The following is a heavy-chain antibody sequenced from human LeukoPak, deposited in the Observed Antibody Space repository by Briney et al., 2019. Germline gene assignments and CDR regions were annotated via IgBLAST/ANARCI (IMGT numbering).Heavy chain of an antibody. J-gene: IGHJ6*03. CDR3: ARSEMATITEYYYMDV. D-gene: IGHD5-24*01. Sequence: SVKVSCKASGGTFSSYAISWVRQAPGQGLEWMGGIIPIFGTANYAQKFQGRVTITADESTSTAYMELSSLRSEDTAVYYCARSEMATITEYYYMDVWGKGTTVTISS. CDR1: GGTFSSYA. CDR2: IIPIFGTA. V-gene: IGHV1-69*13.